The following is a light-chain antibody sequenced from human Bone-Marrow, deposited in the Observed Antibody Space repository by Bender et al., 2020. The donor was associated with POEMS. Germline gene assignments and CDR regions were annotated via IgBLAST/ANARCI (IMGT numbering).Light chain of an antibody. CDR1: SSDVGGYNY. J-gene: IGLJ3*02. CDR3: QSYDNSLGGWV. Sequence: QSALTQPASVSGSPGQSITISCTGTSSDVGGYNYVSWYQQYPGKAPKVMIYEGNKRPSGVSNRFSGSKSGTSASLAITGLQAEDEGDYYCQSYDNSLGGWVFGGGTKLTVL. V-gene: IGLV2-14*01. CDR2: EGN.